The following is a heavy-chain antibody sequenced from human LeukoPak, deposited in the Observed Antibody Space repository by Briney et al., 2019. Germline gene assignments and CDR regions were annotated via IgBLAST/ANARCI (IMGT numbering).Heavy chain of an antibody. CDR1: GFSLSTSGMR. V-gene: IGHV2-70*04. J-gene: IGHJ4*02. D-gene: IGHD2-2*02. CDR3: ARTRYCSSTSCNIFDY. CDR2: IDWDDDK. Sequence: SGPALVKPTQTLTLTCTFSGFSLSTSGMRVSXXXXXXXXXXXXXXXIDWDDDKFYSTSLKTRLTISKDTSKNQVVLTMTNMDPVDTATYYCARTRYCSSTSCNIFDYWGQGTLVTVSS.